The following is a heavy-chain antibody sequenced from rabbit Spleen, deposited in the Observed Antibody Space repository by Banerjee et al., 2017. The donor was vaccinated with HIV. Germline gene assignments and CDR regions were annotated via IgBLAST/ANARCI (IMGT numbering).Heavy chain of an antibody. D-gene: IGHD1-1*01. V-gene: IGHV1S47*01. J-gene: IGHJ4*01. CDR1: GFDLNSNA. Sequence: QQQLVESGGGLVQPEGSLTLTCKASGFDLNSNAMCWVRQAPGKGLEWIACIDFSGGKTYYASWAKGRFTASKTSSTAVTLQMTSLTATDTATYFCAREFGNGWAFVLWGPGTLVTVS. CDR2: IDFSGGKT. CDR3: AREFGNGWAFVL.